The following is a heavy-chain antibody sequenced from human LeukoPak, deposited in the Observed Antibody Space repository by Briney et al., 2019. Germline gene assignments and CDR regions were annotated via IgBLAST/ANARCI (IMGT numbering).Heavy chain of an antibody. Sequence: SETLSLTCTVSGGSISTYSGSWVRQPPGKGLEWHGNIYYSGSTNYNPSLKSRVHISIDTSKNQFSLKVSSVTAADTAVYYCARAHSSGWPHMFDPWGQGTLVTVPS. CDR2: IYYSGST. J-gene: IGHJ5*02. V-gene: IGHV4-59*01. CDR3: ARAHSSGWPHMFDP. CDR1: GGSISTYS. D-gene: IGHD6-19*01.